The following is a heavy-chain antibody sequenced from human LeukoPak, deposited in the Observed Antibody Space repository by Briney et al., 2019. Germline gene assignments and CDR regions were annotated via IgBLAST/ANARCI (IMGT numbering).Heavy chain of an antibody. V-gene: IGHV3-11*01. J-gene: IGHJ4*02. CDR3: AKSRSPRSSSCLDY. Sequence: GGSLRLSCAASGFTFSDYYMSWIRQAPGKGLEWVSYISSSGSTIYYADSVKGRFTISRDNAKNSLSLQMNSLRAEDTAVYYCAKSRSPRSSSCLDYWGQGTLVTVSS. CDR1: GFTFSDYY. D-gene: IGHD6-13*01. CDR2: ISSSGSTI.